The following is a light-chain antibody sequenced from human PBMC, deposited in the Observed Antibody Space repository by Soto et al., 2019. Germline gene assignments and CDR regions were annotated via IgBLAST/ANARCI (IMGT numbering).Light chain of an antibody. CDR2: DAS. Sequence: DIQLTQSTSSLSSSVVDRVTTTCQASQEMNDYLNRYQQKPGSPPKLVLYDASNLEAGVPSRFRGSGSGTDFTFTISRLQPEDFATYYCQQLHGYPITFGQGTRL. J-gene: IGKJ5*01. V-gene: IGKV1-33*01. CDR3: QQLHGYPIT. CDR1: QEMNDY.